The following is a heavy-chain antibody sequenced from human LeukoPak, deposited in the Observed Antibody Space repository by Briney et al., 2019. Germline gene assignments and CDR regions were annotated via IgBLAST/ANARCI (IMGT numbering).Heavy chain of an antibody. CDR3: ARVGDGYNIIDY. D-gene: IGHD5-12*01. J-gene: IGHJ4*02. V-gene: IGHV3-66*01. CDR1: GFTVSSNY. CDR2: TYSGGRT. Sequence: GGSLRLSCVASGFTVSSNYMSWVRQAPGKGLEWVSLTYSGGRTYYPDSVKGRFTISRDNSKNTLYLQMNSLRAEDTAVYYCARVGDGYNIIDYWGQGTLVTVSS.